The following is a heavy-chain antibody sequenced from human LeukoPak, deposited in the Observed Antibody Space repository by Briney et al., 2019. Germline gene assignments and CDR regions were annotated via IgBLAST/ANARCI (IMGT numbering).Heavy chain of an antibody. D-gene: IGHD2-8*01. Sequence: GRSLRLSCAASGFTFSSYGMHWVRQAPGKGLEWVSYISSSGSTIYYADSVKGRFTISRDNVKNSLYLQMNSLRAEDTAVYYCARGYCTNGVCYTFDYWGQGTLVTVST. V-gene: IGHV3-48*04. CDR3: ARGYCTNGVCYTFDY. CDR1: GFTFSSYG. J-gene: IGHJ4*02. CDR2: ISSSGSTI.